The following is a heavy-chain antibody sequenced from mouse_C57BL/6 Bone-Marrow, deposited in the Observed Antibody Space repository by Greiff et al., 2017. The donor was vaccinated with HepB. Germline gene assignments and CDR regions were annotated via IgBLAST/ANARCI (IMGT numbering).Heavy chain of an antibody. J-gene: IGHJ4*01. CDR1: GFTFSSYT. CDR2: ISGGGGNT. Sequence: EVQLVESGGGLVKPGGSLKLSCAASGFTFSSYTMSWVRQTPERRLEWVATISGGGGNTYYPDSVKGRFTFSRDNAKNTLYLQMSSLRSEDTSLYYCARPRRLYYYAMDYWGQGTSVTVSS. CDR3: ARPRRLYYYAMDY. D-gene: IGHD6-1*01. V-gene: IGHV5-9*01.